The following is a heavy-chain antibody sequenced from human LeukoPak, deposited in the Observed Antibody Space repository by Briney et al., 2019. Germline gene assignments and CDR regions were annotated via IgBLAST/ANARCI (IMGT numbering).Heavy chain of an antibody. V-gene: IGHV3-72*01. Sequence: PGGSLRLSCAASGFTFSDHYMDWVRQAPGKGLEWVGRSRNKANSYTIEYAASVKGRFTISRDDSKNSLYLQVNSLKTEDTAVYYCARIVVATIRGRDYYGMDVWGQGTTVIVSS. J-gene: IGHJ6*02. CDR1: GFTFSDHY. CDR3: ARIVVATIRGRDYYGMDV. CDR2: SRNKANSYTI. D-gene: IGHD5-12*01.